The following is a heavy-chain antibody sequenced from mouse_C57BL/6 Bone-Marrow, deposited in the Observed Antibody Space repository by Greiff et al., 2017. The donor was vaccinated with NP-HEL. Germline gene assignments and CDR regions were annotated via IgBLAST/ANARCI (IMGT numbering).Heavy chain of an antibody. D-gene: IGHD1-1*01. J-gene: IGHJ4*01. CDR1: GYTFTSYG. V-gene: IGHV1-81*01. CDR3: ARGAITTVVAYYAMDY. CDR2: IYPRSGNT. Sequence: QVQLKESGAELARPGASVKLSCKASGYTFTSYGISWVKQRTGQGLEWIGEIYPRSGNTYYNEKFKGKATLTADKSSSTAYMELRSLTSEDSAVYFCARGAITTVVAYYAMDYWGQGTSVTVSS.